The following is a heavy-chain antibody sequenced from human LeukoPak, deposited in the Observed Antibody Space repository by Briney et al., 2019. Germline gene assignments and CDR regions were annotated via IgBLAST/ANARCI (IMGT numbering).Heavy chain of an antibody. Sequence: SETLSLTCTVSGGSISSGSYYWSWIRQPAGKGLEWIGRIYTSGSTNYNPSLKSRVTISIDTSKNQFSLKLTSVTAADTAVYYCARGLSHSYYYMDVWGKGTTVTISS. V-gene: IGHV4-61*02. J-gene: IGHJ6*03. D-gene: IGHD6-19*01. CDR3: ARGLSHSYYYMDV. CDR2: IYTSGST. CDR1: GGSISSGSYY.